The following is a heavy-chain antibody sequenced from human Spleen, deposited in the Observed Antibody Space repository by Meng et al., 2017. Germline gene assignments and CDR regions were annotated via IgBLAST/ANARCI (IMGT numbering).Heavy chain of an antibody. V-gene: IGHV4-34*01. J-gene: IGHJ4*02. CDR2: INHSGST. CDR3: ARSWGRADPYEY. Sequence: SQTLSLTCAVYGGSFSGYYWSWIRQPPGKGLEWIGEINHSGSTNYNPSLKSRVFISVDTSRSQFSLKVTSVTAADTAVYYWARSWGRADPYEYWGQGTLVTVSS. D-gene: IGHD7-27*01. CDR1: GGSFSGYY.